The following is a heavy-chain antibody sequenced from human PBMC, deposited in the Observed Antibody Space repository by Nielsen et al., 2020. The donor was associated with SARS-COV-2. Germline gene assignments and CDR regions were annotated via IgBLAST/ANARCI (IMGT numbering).Heavy chain of an antibody. Sequence: ASVKVSCKASGYTFTSYDINWVRQATGQGLEWMGWMNPNSGNTGYAQKFQGRVTMTMNTSISTAYMELSSLRSEDTAVYYCASSVGAYYYYGMDVWGQGTTVTVSS. J-gene: IGHJ6*02. CDR1: GYTFTSYD. CDR2: MNPNSGNT. V-gene: IGHV1-8*01. D-gene: IGHD3-16*01. CDR3: ASSVGAYYYYGMDV.